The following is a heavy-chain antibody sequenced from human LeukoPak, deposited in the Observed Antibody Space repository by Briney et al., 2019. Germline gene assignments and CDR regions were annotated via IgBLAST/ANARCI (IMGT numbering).Heavy chain of an antibody. D-gene: IGHD6-19*01. CDR2: IWYDGSNK. CDR3: ARDSGGGWYGHGGENYFDY. V-gene: IGHV3-33*01. Sequence: GRSLRLSCAASGFTFSSYGMHWVRQAPGKGLEWVAVIWYDGSNKYYADSVKGRFTISRDNSKNTLYLQMNSLRAEDTAVYYCARDSGGGWYGHGGENYFDYWGQGTLVTVSS. CDR1: GFTFSSYG. J-gene: IGHJ4*02.